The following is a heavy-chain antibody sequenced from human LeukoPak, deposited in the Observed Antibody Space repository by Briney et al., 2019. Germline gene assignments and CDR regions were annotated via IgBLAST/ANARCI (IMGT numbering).Heavy chain of an antibody. CDR2: IRYDGNNK. CDR1: GFSFSSFG. CDR3: AKDTGDYYDTSGNYYAGWFDP. J-gene: IGHJ5*02. D-gene: IGHD3-22*01. V-gene: IGHV3-30*02. Sequence: GGSLRPSCEASGFSFSSFGLHWVRQAPGKGLEWVAFIRYDGNNKYFADSVKGRFSISRDNSKNTVYLQMNSLRPEDTAVYHCAKDTGDYYDTSGNYYAGWFDPWGQGTLVTVSS.